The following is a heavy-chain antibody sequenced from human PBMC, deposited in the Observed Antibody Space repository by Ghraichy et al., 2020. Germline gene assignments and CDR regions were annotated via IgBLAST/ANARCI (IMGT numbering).Heavy chain of an antibody. CDR2: INHSGST. Sequence: SETLSLTCAVYGGSFSGYYWSWIRQPPGKGLEWIGEINHSGSTNYNPSLKSRVTISVDTSKNQFSLQLSSVTAADTAVYYCARADYVFDYWGQGTRVPVSS. J-gene: IGHJ4*02. CDR3: ARADYVFDY. D-gene: IGHD4-17*01. V-gene: IGHV4-34*01. CDR1: GGSFSGYY.